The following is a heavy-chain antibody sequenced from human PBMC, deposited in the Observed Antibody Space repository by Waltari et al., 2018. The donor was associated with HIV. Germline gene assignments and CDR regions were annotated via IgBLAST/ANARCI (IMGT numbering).Heavy chain of an antibody. CDR2: INPISGGK. CDR1: GYMFTGRY. J-gene: IGHJ5*02. Sequence: QVHLVQSGPEVKKPGSSMKVSCKASGYMFTGRYMHWLRQAPGQGLEGMGWINPISGGKNYEPTLQRRVTMTRDASINTVYMELKSLRYDDTAMYYCAREAGYQLVRWLDPWGQGTRVTVSS. CDR3: AREAGYQLVRWLDP. D-gene: IGHD2-2*01. V-gene: IGHV1-2*02.